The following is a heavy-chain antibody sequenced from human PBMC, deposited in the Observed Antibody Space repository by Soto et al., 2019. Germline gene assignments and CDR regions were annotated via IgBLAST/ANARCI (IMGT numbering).Heavy chain of an antibody. J-gene: IGHJ4*01. D-gene: IGHD3-10*01. CDR1: GYRFTNYY. CDR3: ARGADNYFFD. Sequence: ASVKVSFQASGYRFTNYYIHWVRQALGQGLEWMARIRPSGGSTIYAQKFQGRVTLTRDTSTSTVYLELSGLRSEDTALYYCARGADNYFFD. V-gene: IGHV1-46*01. CDR2: IRPSGGST.